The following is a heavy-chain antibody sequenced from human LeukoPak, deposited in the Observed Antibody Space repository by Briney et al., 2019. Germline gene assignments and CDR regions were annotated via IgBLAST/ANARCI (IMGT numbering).Heavy chain of an antibody. CDR2: INPSGGST. Sequence: ASVKVSCKTSGYTFTNYYMHWVRQAPGQGLEWMGIINPSGGSTRYAQKFQGRVTMTRDMSTSTVYMELSSLRSEDTAVYYCARDQSSSWYTGYYYYMDAWGKGTTVTVSS. CDR3: ARDQSSSWYTGYYYYMDA. V-gene: IGHV1-46*01. D-gene: IGHD6-13*01. CDR1: GYTFTNYY. J-gene: IGHJ6*03.